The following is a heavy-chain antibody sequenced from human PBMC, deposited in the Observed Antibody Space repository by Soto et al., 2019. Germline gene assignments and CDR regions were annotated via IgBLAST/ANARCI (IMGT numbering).Heavy chain of an antibody. V-gene: IGHV3-74*03. D-gene: IGHD3-16*01. J-gene: IGHJ4*02. CDR2: LSSDGFGA. CDR1: GFSLSPYW. Sequence: GGSLRLSCAASGFSLSPYWMHWVRQVPGRGLEWVARLSSDGFGAASADSVKGRFFISRDIARNTLSLQMNSLRADDTAVYYCARDLGGLDFWGRGTSVTVSS. CDR3: ARDLGGLDF.